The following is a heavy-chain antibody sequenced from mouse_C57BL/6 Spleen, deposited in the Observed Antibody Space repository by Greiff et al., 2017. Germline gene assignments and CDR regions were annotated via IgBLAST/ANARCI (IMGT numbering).Heavy chain of an antibody. CDR3: GICYDFDRRFAY. J-gene: IGHJ2*01. Sequence: PGKGLEWIGRIYPGAGDTNYNGKFKGEATLSADKSSSTAYMQLSSLTSEDSAVYVCGICYDFDRRFAYWGQGTTLTVSS. V-gene: IGHV1-82*01. CDR2: IYPGAGDT. D-gene: IGHD2-4*01.